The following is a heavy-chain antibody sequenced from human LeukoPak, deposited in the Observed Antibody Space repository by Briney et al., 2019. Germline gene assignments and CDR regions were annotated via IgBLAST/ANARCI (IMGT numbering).Heavy chain of an antibody. CDR2: ISGTGGGT. Sequence: GGSLRLSCAASGFTFSNYAMSWVRQAPGKGLEWISVISGTGGGTDYADSVKGRFTISRDNSKNTLYLQMNSLRAEDTALYYRAKELARYFEYWGQGALVTVSS. CDR1: GFTFSNYA. CDR3: AKELARYFEY. J-gene: IGHJ4*02. V-gene: IGHV3-23*01. D-gene: IGHD1-1*01.